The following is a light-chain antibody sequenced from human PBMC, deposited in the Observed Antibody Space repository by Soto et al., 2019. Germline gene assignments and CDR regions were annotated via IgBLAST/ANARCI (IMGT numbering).Light chain of an antibody. Sequence: QSVLTQPPSVSGAPGQTVTISCTGSSSNIGAGYDVHWYQQLPGTAPKLLIYANSNRPSGVPDRFSGSKSGTSASLAITGLQAEDEADYYCQSYANNVRVFGGGTKVTVL. V-gene: IGLV1-40*01. CDR3: QSYANNVRV. CDR2: ANS. J-gene: IGLJ2*01. CDR1: SSNIGAGYD.